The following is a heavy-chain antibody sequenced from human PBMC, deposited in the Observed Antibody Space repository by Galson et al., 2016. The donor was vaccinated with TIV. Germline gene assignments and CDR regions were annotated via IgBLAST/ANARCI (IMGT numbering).Heavy chain of an antibody. J-gene: IGHJ6*02. CDR1: GYTFTSYD. V-gene: IGHV1-8*01. CDR3: ARPPTGTEPYYLGMDV. CDR2: MNPRSGNT. Sequence: SVKVSCKASGYTFTSYDISWVRQAPGQGLEWVGWMNPRSGNTDYAEKFQGRVTMTMNTSITTAYMTLSNLRSEDTAVYFCARPPTGTEPYYLGMDVWGQGTTVTVSS. D-gene: IGHD1-1*01.